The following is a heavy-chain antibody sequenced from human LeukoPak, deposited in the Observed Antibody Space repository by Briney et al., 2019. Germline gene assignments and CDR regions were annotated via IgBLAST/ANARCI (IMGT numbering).Heavy chain of an antibody. CDR3: ARLRRRICSSTSCHRLGWYFDY. V-gene: IGHV4-34*01. J-gene: IGHJ4*02. D-gene: IGHD2-2*01. Sequence: SETLSLTCAVYGGSFSGYYWSWIRQPPGKGLEWIGEINHSGSTNYNPSLKSRVTISVDTSKNQFSLKLSSVTAADTAVYYCARLRRRICSSTSCHRLGWYFDYWGQGTLVTVSS. CDR2: INHSGST. CDR1: GGSFSGYY.